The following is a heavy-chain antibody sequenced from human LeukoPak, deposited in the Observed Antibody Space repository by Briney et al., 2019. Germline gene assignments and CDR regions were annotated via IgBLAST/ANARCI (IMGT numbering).Heavy chain of an antibody. J-gene: IGHJ3*02. CDR1: GFTFSSYA. Sequence: GGSLRLSCAASGFTFSSYAMSWVRQAPGKGLECVSAISGSGGSTYYADSVKGRFTISRDNSKNTLYLQMNSLRAEDTAVYYCAKVSTMIVVVITPPGAFDIWGQGTMVTVSS. CDR3: AKVSTMIVVVITPPGAFDI. CDR2: ISGSGGST. V-gene: IGHV3-23*01. D-gene: IGHD3-22*01.